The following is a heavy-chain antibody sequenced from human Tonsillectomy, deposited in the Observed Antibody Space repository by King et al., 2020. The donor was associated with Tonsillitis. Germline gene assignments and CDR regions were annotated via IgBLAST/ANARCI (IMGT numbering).Heavy chain of an antibody. CDR2: INRSGSST. Sequence: QLVQSGGGLVQPGGSLRLSCEASGFTFSSYAMSWVRQAPGKGLEWVSAINRSGSSTYYADSVKGRFTISRDNSKDTLYLQMNSLRADDTAKYYCGYGEYSYGYGYWGQGTLVTVSS. J-gene: IGHJ4*02. CDR3: GYGEYSYGYGY. CDR1: GFTFSSYA. V-gene: IGHV3-23*04. D-gene: IGHD5-18*01.